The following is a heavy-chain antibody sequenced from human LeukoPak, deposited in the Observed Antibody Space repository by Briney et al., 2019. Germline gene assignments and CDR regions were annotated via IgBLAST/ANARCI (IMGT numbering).Heavy chain of an antibody. D-gene: IGHD1-26*01. V-gene: IGHV4-34*01. J-gene: IGHJ4*02. CDR2: INHSGST. Sequence: SETLSLTCAVYGGSFSGYYWSWIRQPPGKGLEWIGEINHSGSTNYNPSLKSRVTISVDTSKNQFSLKLSSVTAADTAVYYCAIGTAGLDYWGQGTLATVSS. CDR1: GGSFSGYY. CDR3: AIGTAGLDY.